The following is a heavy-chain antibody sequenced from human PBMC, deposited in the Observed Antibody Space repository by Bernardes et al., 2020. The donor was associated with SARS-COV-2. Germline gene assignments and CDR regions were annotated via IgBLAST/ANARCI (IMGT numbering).Heavy chain of an antibody. D-gene: IGHD3-3*01. CDR2: IVDSGDTT. J-gene: IGHJ6*02. CDR3: AKDDATHDFWSGGFDNYYPMGA. Sequence: GGSLRLSCAASGFTFSIYAMGWVRQAPGKGLEWISTIVDSGDTTFYADSVQGRFTISRDNSNNKLFLQMSGLRAEDTAVYYCAKDDATHDFWSGGFDNYYPMGAWGQGTTVTVAS. V-gene: IGHV3-23*01. CDR1: GFTFSIYA.